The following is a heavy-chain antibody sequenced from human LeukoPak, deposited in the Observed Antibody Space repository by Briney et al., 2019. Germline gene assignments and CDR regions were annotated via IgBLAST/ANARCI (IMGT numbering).Heavy chain of an antibody. J-gene: IGHJ6*03. V-gene: IGHV1-2*02. Sequence: ASVKVSCKASGYTFTGYYMHWVRQAPGQGLERMGWINPNSGGTNYAQKFQGRVTMTRDTSISTAYMELSRLRSDDTAVYYCARIKDSYYYYYMDVWGKGTTVTVSS. CDR1: GYTFTGYY. CDR2: INPNSGGT. CDR3: ARIKDSYYYYYMDV.